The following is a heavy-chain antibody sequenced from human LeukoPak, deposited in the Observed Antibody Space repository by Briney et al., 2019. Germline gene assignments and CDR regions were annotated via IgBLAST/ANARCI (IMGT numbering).Heavy chain of an antibody. CDR2: ISDSGGDT. V-gene: IGHV3-23*01. J-gene: IGHJ4*02. CDR1: GFTFSSYS. Sequence: GGSLRLSCVVSGFTFSSYSMNWVRQAPGKGLEWVSAISDSGGDTYYADSVKGRFTISKDNSKNTLSLQMNSLISDDTAVYYCAKGSGGGRPYYFDFWAQGALVTVSS. D-gene: IGHD2-15*01. CDR3: AKGSGGGRPYYFDF.